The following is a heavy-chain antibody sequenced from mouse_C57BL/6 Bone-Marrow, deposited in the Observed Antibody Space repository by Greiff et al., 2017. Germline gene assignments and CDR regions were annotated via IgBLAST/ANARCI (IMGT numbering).Heavy chain of an antibody. D-gene: IGHD1-1*01. V-gene: IGHV1-82*01. Sequence: VQLVESGPELVKPGASVQISCKASGYAFSSSWMNWVKQRPGKGREWIGRIYPGDGDTNYNGKFKGQATLTADKSSSTAYMQLRSLTSEDSAVYFCARGYYGKGGDYWGQGTTLTVSS. CDR2: IYPGDGDT. CDR1: GYAFSSSW. CDR3: ARGYYGKGGDY. J-gene: IGHJ2*01.